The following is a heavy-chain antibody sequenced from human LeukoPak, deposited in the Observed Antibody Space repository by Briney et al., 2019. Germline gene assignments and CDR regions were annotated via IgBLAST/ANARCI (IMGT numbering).Heavy chain of an antibody. D-gene: IGHD5-12*01. J-gene: IGHJ3*02. Sequence: PGGSLRLSCTASGFSFSEYSMNWVRQAPGKGLEWISYISSDGSTIYYADSVKGRFTISRDNARNSLYLQMNSLRAEDTAVYYCARESTGRGYSGYDFDAFDIWGQGTMVTVSS. CDR1: GFSFSEYS. CDR2: ISSDGSTI. V-gene: IGHV3-48*01. CDR3: ARESTGRGYSGYDFDAFDI.